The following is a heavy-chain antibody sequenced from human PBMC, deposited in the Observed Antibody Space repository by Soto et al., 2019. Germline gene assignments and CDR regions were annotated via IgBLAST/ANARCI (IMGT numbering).Heavy chain of an antibody. CDR1: GGTFSSYT. Sequence: QVQLVQSGAEVKKPGSSVKVSCKASGGTFSSYTISWVRQAPGQGLEWMGRIIPILGIGNYAQKFQGRVTITADKSTSTAYMELSSLRSEDTAVYYCARDGDGDYSWYFDLWGRGTLVTVSS. J-gene: IGHJ2*01. V-gene: IGHV1-69*08. CDR3: ARDGDGDYSWYFDL. D-gene: IGHD4-17*01. CDR2: IIPILGIG.